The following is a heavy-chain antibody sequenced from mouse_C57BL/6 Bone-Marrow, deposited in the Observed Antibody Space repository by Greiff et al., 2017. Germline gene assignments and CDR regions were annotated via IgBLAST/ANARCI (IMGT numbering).Heavy chain of an antibody. CDR2: IDPSDSYT. CDR3: ARCGKFITTVVGAMDY. D-gene: IGHD1-1*01. CDR1: GYTFTSYW. Sequence: QVQLQQSGAELVKPGASVKLSCKASGYTFTSYWMQWVKQRPGQGLEWIGEIDPSDSYTNYNQKFKGKATLTVDTSSSTAYMQLCSLTSEDSAVYYCARCGKFITTVVGAMDYWGQGTSVTVTA. V-gene: IGHV1-50*01. J-gene: IGHJ4*01.